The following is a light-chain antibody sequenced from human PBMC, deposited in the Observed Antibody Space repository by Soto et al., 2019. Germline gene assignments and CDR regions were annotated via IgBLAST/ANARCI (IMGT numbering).Light chain of an antibody. J-gene: IGKJ5*01. V-gene: IGKV3-20*01. Sequence: IVMTQSPATLSVSPWGRATLSCRASQSISSSYLAWYQQKPGQAPRLLIYAASSRATGIPDRFSGSGSGTDFTLTINRLEPEDFAVYYCQQYGSSITFGQGTRLEIK. CDR1: QSISSSY. CDR2: AAS. CDR3: QQYGSSIT.